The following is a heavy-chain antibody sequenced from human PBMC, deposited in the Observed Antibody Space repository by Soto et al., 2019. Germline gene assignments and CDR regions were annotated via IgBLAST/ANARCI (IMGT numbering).Heavy chain of an antibody. CDR3: ARRYGLSAFDI. V-gene: IGHV4-59*08. CDR2: IYYSGST. D-gene: IGHD3-10*01. CDR1: GGSIRSYY. J-gene: IGHJ3*02. Sequence: SETLSLTCPVSGGSIRSYYWSWIRQPPGKGLEWIGDIYYSGSTNYNPSLKSRVTISVDTSKNQFSLKLSSVTAADTAVYFCARRYGLSAFDIWGQGTMVTVSS.